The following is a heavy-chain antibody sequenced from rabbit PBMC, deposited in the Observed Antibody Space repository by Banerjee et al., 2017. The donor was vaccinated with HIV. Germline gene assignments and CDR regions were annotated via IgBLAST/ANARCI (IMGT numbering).Heavy chain of an antibody. V-gene: IGHV1S45*01. Sequence: QEQLEESGGDLVKPEGSLTLTCTASGFSFSSGYYMCWVRQAPGKGLEWIGCIGTGSGSTYYASWAKGRFTISKTSSTTVTLQMTSLTAADTATYFCARGGAYAGDGYGTHFNLWGQGTLVPS. CDR3: ARGGAYAGDGYGTHFNL. CDR1: GFSFSSGYY. CDR2: IGTGSGST. D-gene: IGHD4-2*01. J-gene: IGHJ4*01.